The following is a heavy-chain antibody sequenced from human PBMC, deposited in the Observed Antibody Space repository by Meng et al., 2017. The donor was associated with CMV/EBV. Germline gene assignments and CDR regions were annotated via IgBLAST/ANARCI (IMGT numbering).Heavy chain of an antibody. CDR1: GYTFTGYY. D-gene: IGHD3-22*01. CDR3: ARVIGYPDPSYFDY. Sequence: ASVKVSCKASGYTFTGYYMHWVRQAPGQGLEWMGWINPNSGGTNYAQKFQGRDTMTRDTSISTAYMELSRLRSDDTAVYYCARVIGYPDPSYFDYWGQGTLVTSPQ. J-gene: IGHJ4*02. V-gene: IGHV1-2*02. CDR2: INPNSGGT.